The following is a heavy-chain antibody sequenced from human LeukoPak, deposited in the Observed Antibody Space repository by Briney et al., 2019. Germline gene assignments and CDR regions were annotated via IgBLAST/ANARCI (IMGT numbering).Heavy chain of an antibody. CDR3: ARVYGDYVNYFDY. V-gene: IGHV3-7*01. D-gene: IGHD4-17*01. Sequence: PGGSLRLSCAASGFTFSSYWMSWVRQAPGKGPEWVANIKQDGSEKYYVDSVKGRFTISRDNAKNSLYLQMNSLRAEDTAVYYCARVYGDYVNYFDYWGQGTLVTVSS. CDR1: GFTFSSYW. J-gene: IGHJ4*02. CDR2: IKQDGSEK.